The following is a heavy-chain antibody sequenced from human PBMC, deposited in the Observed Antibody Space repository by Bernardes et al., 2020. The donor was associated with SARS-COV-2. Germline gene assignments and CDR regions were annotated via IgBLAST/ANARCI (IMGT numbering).Heavy chain of an antibody. CDR1: RFTFSNYW. CDR2: IKQAGSAN. J-gene: IGHJ6*02. Sequence: GGSLRLSCAASRFTFSNYWMSWVRQGPGKGLEWVANIKQAGSANYYVASVKGRRTTSRDNAKNSLDLQMNNLRAEDTAVYYCVKGGYEDGHYYFGMDVWGQGTTVTVSS. CDR3: VKGGYEDGHYYFGMDV. D-gene: IGHD5-12*01. V-gene: IGHV3-7*01.